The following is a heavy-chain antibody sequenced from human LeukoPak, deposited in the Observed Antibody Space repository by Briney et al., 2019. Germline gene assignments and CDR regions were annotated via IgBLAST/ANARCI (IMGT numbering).Heavy chain of an antibody. V-gene: IGHV3-21*01. CDR1: GFTFSSYS. D-gene: IGHD6-19*01. CDR2: ISSSSSYI. Sequence: GGSLRLSCAASGFTFSSYSMNWVRQAPGKGLEWVSSISSSSSYIYYADSVKGRFTISRDNAKNSLYLQMNSLRAEDTAVYYCARVGYSSGWYSWDDYDYYGMDVWGQGTTVTVSS. CDR3: ARVGYSSGWYSWDDYDYYGMDV. J-gene: IGHJ6*02.